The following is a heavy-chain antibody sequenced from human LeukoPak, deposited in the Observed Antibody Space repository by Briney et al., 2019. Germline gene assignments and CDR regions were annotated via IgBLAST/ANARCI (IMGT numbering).Heavy chain of an antibody. D-gene: IGHD6-19*01. Sequence: GGSLRLSCAASGLTLSRYDMHWVRQATGEGLEWVSAIGKRGDTYYAGSVKGRFTMSRENAKNSLYLQMNSLSAGDTAVYYCVRAPPYSSASWGYYGMDVWGQGTTVTVSS. V-gene: IGHV3-13*01. CDR1: GLTLSRYD. J-gene: IGHJ6*02. CDR2: IGKRGDT. CDR3: VRAPPYSSASWGYYGMDV.